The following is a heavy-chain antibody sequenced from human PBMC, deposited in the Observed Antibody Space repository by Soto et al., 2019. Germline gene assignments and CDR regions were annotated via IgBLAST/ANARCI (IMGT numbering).Heavy chain of an antibody. J-gene: IGHJ4*02. CDR1: GFTFSDFA. V-gene: IGHV3-23*01. Sequence: EVQVLESGGGLVQPGGSLRLSCAATGFTFSDFAMSWVRQAPGKGLEWVSRIYGGGNGPHYADSVKGRVTISRDNSKNTLYLQINSLRDEDTAVYYCAKMEGMDPWAYSFDYWGQGTLVTVSS. CDR2: IYGGGNGP. D-gene: IGHD2-2*03. CDR3: AKMEGMDPWAYSFDY.